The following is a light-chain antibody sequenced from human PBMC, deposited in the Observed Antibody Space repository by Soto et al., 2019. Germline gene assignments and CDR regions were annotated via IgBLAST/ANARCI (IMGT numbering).Light chain of an antibody. J-gene: IGLJ3*02. CDR2: GTS. Sequence: QSVLAQPPSVSGAAGERVNISCTGRSSNIGAGYGVHWYQQLPGTAPKLPIYGTSNRPSGVPDRFSGSKSGTSASLAITGLQAEDEADYHCQSYDSSLSGWVFGGGTKLTVL. V-gene: IGLV1-40*01. CDR3: QSYDSSLSGWV. CDR1: SSNIGAGYG.